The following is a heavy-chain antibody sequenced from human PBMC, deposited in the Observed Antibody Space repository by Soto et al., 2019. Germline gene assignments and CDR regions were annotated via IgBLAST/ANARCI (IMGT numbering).Heavy chain of an antibody. CDR3: ARDGADIFTLYFCGMDV. V-gene: IGHV4-39*02. CDR1: GDSITSSSYY. J-gene: IGHJ6*02. Sequence: PSETLSLTCTVSGDSITSSSYYWGWIRQPPGKGLEWIGSIYYSGSTYYNPSLNSRVTISVDTSKNQFSLKLSSVTAADTTVYYCARDGADIFTLYFCGMDVWGQGTTVTVSS. CDR2: IYYSGST. D-gene: IGHD3-9*01.